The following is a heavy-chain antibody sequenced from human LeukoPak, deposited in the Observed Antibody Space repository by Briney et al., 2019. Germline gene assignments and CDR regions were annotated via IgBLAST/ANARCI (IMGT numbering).Heavy chain of an antibody. CDR3: AKDQAGAILYFDY. J-gene: IGHJ4*02. CDR1: GFTFSTYG. CDR2: TPFDGSNK. Sequence: GGSLRLSCAASGFTFSTYGMHWVRQAPGKGLEWVAFTPFDGSNKYYADSVKGRFTISRDNSKNTLYLQMSSLRAEDTALYYCAKDQAGAILYFDYWGQGTLVSASS. D-gene: IGHD1-26*01. V-gene: IGHV3-30*02.